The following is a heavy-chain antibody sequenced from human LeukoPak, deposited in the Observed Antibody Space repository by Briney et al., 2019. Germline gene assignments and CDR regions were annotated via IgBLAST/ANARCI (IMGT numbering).Heavy chain of an antibody. CDR1: GYTFTSYG. V-gene: IGHV1-18*01. Sequence: ASVKVSCQATGYTFTSYGISWVRQAPGQGVEWMGWVSSYNGNTNYAQKLQGRVTTTTDTSTSTAYMELRSLRTDDTAVYYCAREVGYCGGDCYLLDYWGQGTLVTVSS. D-gene: IGHD2-21*02. CDR2: VSSYNGNT. CDR3: AREVGYCGGDCYLLDY. J-gene: IGHJ4*02.